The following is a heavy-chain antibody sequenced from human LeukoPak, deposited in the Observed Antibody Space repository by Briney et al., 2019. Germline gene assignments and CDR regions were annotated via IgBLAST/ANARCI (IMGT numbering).Heavy chain of an antibody. CDR1: GFTFSSYS. J-gene: IGHJ4*02. D-gene: IGHD6-19*01. V-gene: IGHV3-48*04. CDR2: ISSSSSTI. Sequence: GGSLRLSCAASGFTFSSYSMNWVRQAPGKGLEWVSYISSSSSTIYYADSVKGRFTISRDNAKNSLYLQMNSLRAEDTAVYYCARDSGIAVAGSDYWGQGTLVTVSS. CDR3: ARDSGIAVAGSDY.